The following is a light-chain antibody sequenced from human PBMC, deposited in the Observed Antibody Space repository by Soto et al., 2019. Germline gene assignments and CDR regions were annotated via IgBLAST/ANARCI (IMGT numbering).Light chain of an antibody. CDR3: QQPSNWLT. V-gene: IGKV3-11*01. Sequence: EIVLTQSPATLSLSPGERATLSCRASQSVSKYLAWYQQKPGQAPRLLIYDAAVRATGIPAWFSGSGSGTDFTLTISIPEPEDFAIYYCQQPSNWLTFGGGTKAEIK. CDR2: DAA. CDR1: QSVSKY. J-gene: IGKJ4*01.